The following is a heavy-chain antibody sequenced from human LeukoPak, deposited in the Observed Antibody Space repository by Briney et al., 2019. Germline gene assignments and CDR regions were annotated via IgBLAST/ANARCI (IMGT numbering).Heavy chain of an antibody. J-gene: IGHJ3*02. D-gene: IGHD2-15*01. Sequence: ASVKVSCKASGYTFTSYGISWVRQAPGQGLEWMGWISAYNGNTNYAQKLQGRVTMTTDTSTSTAYMELRSLRSDATAVYYCARDDLVVAATRAFDIWGQGTMVTVSS. CDR3: ARDDLVVAATRAFDI. CDR2: ISAYNGNT. V-gene: IGHV1-18*01. CDR1: GYTFTSYG.